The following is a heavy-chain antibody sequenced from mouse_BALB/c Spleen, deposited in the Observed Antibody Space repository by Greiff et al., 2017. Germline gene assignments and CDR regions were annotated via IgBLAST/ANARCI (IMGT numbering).Heavy chain of an antibody. CDR2: INSNGGST. D-gene: IGHD2-14*01. CDR3: ASDRDYRYDGYAMDY. J-gene: IGHJ4*01. CDR1: GFTFSSYG. Sequence: EVKLQESGGGLVQPGGSLKLSCAASGFTFSSYGMSWVRQTPDKRLELVATINSNGGSTYYPDSVKGRFTISRDNAKNTLYLQMSSLKSEDTAMYYCASDRDYRYDGYAMDYWGQGTSVTVSS. V-gene: IGHV5-6-3*01.